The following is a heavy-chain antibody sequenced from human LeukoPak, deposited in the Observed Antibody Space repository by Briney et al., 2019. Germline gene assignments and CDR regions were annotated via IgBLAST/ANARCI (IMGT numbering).Heavy chain of an antibody. J-gene: IGHJ3*02. CDR2: PNGGGST. V-gene: IGHV3-66*02. CDR1: QITVSVNY. D-gene: IGHD6-19*01. Sequence: GGSLRLSCTASQITVSVNYMTWVRQAPGKGLEWLSLPNGGGSTSYAASVKGRFTISRDNSKNTLYLQMNSLGTEDTAVYYCARGHSSTYAWAFDIWGLGTMVTVSS. CDR3: ARGHSSTYAWAFDI.